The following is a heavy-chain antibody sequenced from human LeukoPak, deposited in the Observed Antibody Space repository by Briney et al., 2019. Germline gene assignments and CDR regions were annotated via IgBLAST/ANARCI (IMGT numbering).Heavy chain of an antibody. V-gene: IGHV1-18*01. D-gene: IGHD4-17*01. CDR1: GYTFTSYG. Sequence: ASVKVSCKASGYTFTSYGISWVRQAPGQGLEWMGWISAYNGNTNYAQKLQGRVTMTTDTSTSTAYMELRSLRSDDTAVYYCARDPSTVTTPDFDYWGQGTLVTVSS. CDR3: ARDPSTVTTPDFDY. J-gene: IGHJ4*02. CDR2: ISAYNGNT.